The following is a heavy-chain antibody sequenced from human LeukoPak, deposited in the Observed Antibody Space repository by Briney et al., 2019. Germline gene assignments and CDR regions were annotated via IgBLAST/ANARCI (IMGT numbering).Heavy chain of an antibody. V-gene: IGHV4-34*01. J-gene: IGHJ4*02. CDR1: GGSFSGYY. CDR3: AIIAVAARGVDY. Sequence: PSETLSLTCAVYGGSFSGYYWSWIRQPPGKGLEWIGEINHSGSTNYNPSLKSRVTISVDTSKNQFSLKLSSVTAADTAVYYCAIIAVAARGVDYWGQGTLVTVSS. D-gene: IGHD6-19*01. CDR2: INHSGST.